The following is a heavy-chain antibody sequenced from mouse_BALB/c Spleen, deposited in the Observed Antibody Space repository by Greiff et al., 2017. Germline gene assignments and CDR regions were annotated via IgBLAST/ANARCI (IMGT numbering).Heavy chain of an antibody. CDR1: GYNFTSYW. CDR2: IYPGSGST. D-gene: IGHD1-1*01. Sequence: QVQLQQPGAELVKPGTSVKLSCKASGYNFTSYWINWVKLRPGQGLEWIGDIYPGSGSTNYNEKFKSKATLTVDTSSSTAYMQLSSLASEDSALYYCARHYGSPWFAYWGQGTLVTVSA. CDR3: ARHYGSPWFAY. J-gene: IGHJ3*01. V-gene: IGHV1-55*01.